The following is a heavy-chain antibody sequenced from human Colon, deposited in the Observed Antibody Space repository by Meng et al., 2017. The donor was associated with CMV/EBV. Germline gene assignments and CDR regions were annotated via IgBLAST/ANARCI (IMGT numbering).Heavy chain of an antibody. D-gene: IGHD3-3*01. CDR3: TKGQDDFWNGSPLDV. CDR1: GFTFMSYG. Sequence: GGSLRLSCAASGFTFMSYGIHWVRQAPGKGLEWVAMIWYDGSSEYYGDSVKGRFTVSRDNAKNTLYLQMKSLRAEDTAIYYCTKGQDDFWNGSPLDVWGQGTTVTVSS. V-gene: IGHV3-33*06. J-gene: IGHJ6*02. CDR2: IWYDGSSE.